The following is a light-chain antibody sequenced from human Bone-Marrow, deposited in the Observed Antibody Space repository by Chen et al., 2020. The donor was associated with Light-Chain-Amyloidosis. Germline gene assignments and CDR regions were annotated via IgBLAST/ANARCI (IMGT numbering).Light chain of an antibody. Sequence: SYELTQSTSVSVSPGQTASITCSGDKLSSKYVFWYQQKPGQAPVMVIYQTTKRPSGIPERFSGSNAGNAATLTISGTQAMDEGDYYCQGWDSSIVVLGGGTKLTVL. CDR2: QTT. CDR3: QGWDSSIVV. V-gene: IGLV3-1*01. J-gene: IGLJ3*02. CDR1: KLSSKY.